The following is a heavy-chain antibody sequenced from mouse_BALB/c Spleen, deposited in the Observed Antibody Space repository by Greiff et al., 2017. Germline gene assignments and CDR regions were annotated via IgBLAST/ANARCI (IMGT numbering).Heavy chain of an antibody. CDR2: IWGDGST. CDR3: ARGPMIYYDYDEGAMDY. Sequence: VQLVESGPGLVAPSQSLSITCTVSGFSLTGYGVNWVRQPPGKGLEWLGMIWGDGSTDYNSALKSRLSISKDNSKSQVFLKMNSLQTDDTARYYCARGPMIYYDYDEGAMDYWGQGTSVTVSS. CDR1: GFSLTGYG. D-gene: IGHD2-4*01. J-gene: IGHJ4*01. V-gene: IGHV2-6-7*01.